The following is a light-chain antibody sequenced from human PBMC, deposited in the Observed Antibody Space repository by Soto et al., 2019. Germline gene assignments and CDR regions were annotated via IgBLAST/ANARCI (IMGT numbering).Light chain of an antibody. CDR1: NSGSKS. J-gene: IGLJ1*01. CDR2: DDG. Sequence: SYELTQPPSVSVAPGRTATITCGGNNSGSKSVHWYQQRPGQAPVLVVYDDGDRPSGMPVRFAGSNSGNTATLTISRVEAGDEADYSCQVWESSSGNYVFGSGTKVTVL. V-gene: IGLV3-21*03. CDR3: QVWESSSGNYV.